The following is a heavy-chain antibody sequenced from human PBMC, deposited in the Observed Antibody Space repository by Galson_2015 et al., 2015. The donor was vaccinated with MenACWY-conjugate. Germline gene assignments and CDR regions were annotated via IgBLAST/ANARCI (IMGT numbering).Heavy chain of an antibody. CDR2: ISDDGGYI. CDR3: ARSSGMDV. J-gene: IGHJ6*02. CDR1: GFTFSTYV. V-gene: IGHV3-23*01. Sequence: SLRLSCAASGFTFSTYVMSWVRQAPGKGLEWVSSISDDGGYIYYADSVKGRFTISRDNSRNTLYLQMNSLRADDTAVYFCARSSGMDVWGQGTTVTVSS.